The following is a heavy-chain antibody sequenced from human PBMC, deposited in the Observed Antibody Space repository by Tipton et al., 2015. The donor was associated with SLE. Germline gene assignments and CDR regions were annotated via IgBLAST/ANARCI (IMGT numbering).Heavy chain of an antibody. CDR1: GGSITGHY. Sequence: GLVKPSETLSLTCIVSGGSITGHYWTWIRQPPGKGLEWIANIHHSGKTYYRPSLRSRVTMSVDMSKKQFSLNLRSVTAADTAVYYCARAAGGSNRAILDVWGQGTTVTVYS. CDR3: ARAAGGSNRAILDV. D-gene: IGHD1-14*01. J-gene: IGHJ6*02. V-gene: IGHV4-59*11. CDR2: IHHSGKT.